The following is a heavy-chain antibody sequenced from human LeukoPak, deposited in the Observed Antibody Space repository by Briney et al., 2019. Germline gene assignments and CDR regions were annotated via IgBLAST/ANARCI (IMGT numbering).Heavy chain of an antibody. V-gene: IGHV1-3*01. CDR3: ARDQIGVAAAAY. Sequence: ASVKVSCKASGYTFTNFVIHWVRQAPGQRLEWMGWINPSNDDTKYSQKFQGRVTITRDTSASTAYMELSSLRSEDTALYYCARDQIGVAAAAYWGQGTLVTVSS. J-gene: IGHJ4*02. CDR1: GYTFTNFV. CDR2: INPSNDDT. D-gene: IGHD6-13*01.